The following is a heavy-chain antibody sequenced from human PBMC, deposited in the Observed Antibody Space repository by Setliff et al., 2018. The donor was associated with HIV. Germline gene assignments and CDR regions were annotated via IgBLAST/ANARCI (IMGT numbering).Heavy chain of an antibody. D-gene: IGHD6-13*01. V-gene: IGHV4-59*06. Sequence: SETLSLTCTVSGGSISCYYWSWIRQPPGKGLEWIGYIYHSGGTYYTPALQSRVTMSLDTSNNQFSLILSSVTAADTAVYYCAKLGDSTGVYSYFDYWGQGMLVTVSS. J-gene: IGHJ4*02. CDR2: IYHSGGT. CDR1: GGSISCYY. CDR3: AKLGDSTGVYSYFDY.